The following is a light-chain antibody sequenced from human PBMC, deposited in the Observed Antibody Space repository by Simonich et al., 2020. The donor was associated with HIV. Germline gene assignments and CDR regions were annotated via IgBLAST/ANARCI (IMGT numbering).Light chain of an antibody. J-gene: IGKJ4*01. CDR1: QGISSY. CDR3: QQFNSFPLT. Sequence: DIQLTQSPSFLSASVGDRVTITCRSSQGISSYLAWYQQKPGKAPKLLIYAASTLQSGVPSRFSGSGSGTEFTLTISSLQPEDCATYYCQQFNSFPLTFGGGTEVEIK. V-gene: IGKV1-9*01. CDR2: AAS.